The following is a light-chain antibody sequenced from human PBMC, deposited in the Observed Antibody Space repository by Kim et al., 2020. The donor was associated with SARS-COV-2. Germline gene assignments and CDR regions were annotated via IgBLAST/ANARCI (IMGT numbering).Light chain of an antibody. J-gene: IGLJ3*02. CDR1: YTCVVRYNY. V-gene: IGLV2-14*03. Sequence: QSITIPCTGSYTCVVRYNYVSWYQCHPGKAPKLISYYVHKRPSGISDRFSGSKSGDTASLTISGLQAEDEADYYCCSYTVDNSWLFGGGTQLTVL. CDR3: CSYTVDNSWL. CDR2: YVH.